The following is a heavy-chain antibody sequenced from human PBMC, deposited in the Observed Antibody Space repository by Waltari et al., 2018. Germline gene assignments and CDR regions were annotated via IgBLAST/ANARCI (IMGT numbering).Heavy chain of an antibody. J-gene: IGHJ4*02. CDR3: ARDREEGVFDS. CDR2: IYYSRRT. Sequence: QVQLQESGPGLVKPSETLSLTCTVSGDSMRRYYWTWIRQSPGTGLEWIGYIYYSRRTNYNPSLKSRVIISVDMSKNQFSLQLNSVTTTDTGVYYCARDREEGVFDSWGQGTLVTVAS. V-gene: IGHV4-59*01. CDR1: GDSMRRYY.